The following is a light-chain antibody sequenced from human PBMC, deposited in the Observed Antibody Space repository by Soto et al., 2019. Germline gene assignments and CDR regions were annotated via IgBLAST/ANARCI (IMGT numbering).Light chain of an antibody. CDR2: AAS. V-gene: IGKV1-39*01. CDR3: QQSDSYPYT. CDR1: QSITNY. J-gene: IGKJ2*01. Sequence: DIQMTQSPSSLSVSVGDRVTITCRASQSITNYLNWYQQKPGKAPKLLVYAASSLQSGVPSRFSGNESGTDFTLTISSLQPEDFATYYCQQSDSYPYTFGQGTKLEIK.